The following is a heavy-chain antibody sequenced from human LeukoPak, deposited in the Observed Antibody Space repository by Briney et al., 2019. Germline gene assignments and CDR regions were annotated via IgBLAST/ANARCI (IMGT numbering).Heavy chain of an antibody. J-gene: IGHJ4*02. CDR3: AKVGPRDGYREYYFDY. V-gene: IGHV3-9*01. CDR2: ISWNSRSI. Sequence: GGSLRLSCAASGFTFDNYAMHWVRQAPGKGLEWVSGISWNSRSIGYADSVRGRFAMSRDNAKNSLYLQMNSLRAEDTAVYYCAKVGPRDGYREYYFDYWGQGTLVTVSS. CDR1: GFTFDNYA. D-gene: IGHD5-24*01.